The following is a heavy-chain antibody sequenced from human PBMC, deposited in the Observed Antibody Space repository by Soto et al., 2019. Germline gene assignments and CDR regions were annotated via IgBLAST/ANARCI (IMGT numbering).Heavy chain of an antibody. CDR1: CASITSGGYY. D-gene: IGHD2-2*03. CDR2: IYYSGST. Sequence: PSEPLSLTCTVSCASITSGGYYWNWIRQHPGKGLEWIGYIYYSGSTYYNPSLKSRVTISRDTSKNQFSLKLGSVTAADTAVYYCARDVSGYDAFDFWGQGTVVTVSS. V-gene: IGHV4-31*03. CDR3: ARDVSGYDAFDF. J-gene: IGHJ3*01.